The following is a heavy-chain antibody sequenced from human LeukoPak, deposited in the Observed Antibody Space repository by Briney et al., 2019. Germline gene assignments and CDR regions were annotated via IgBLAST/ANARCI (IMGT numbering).Heavy chain of an antibody. J-gene: IGHJ3*02. CDR1: GFTFSSYG. CDR2: ISNDGTNK. Sequence: GGSLRLSCAASGFTFSSYGMHWVRQAPGKGLEWMAVISNDGTNKYYADSVKGRFTISRDNSKNTLYLQMNSLRAEDTAVYYCAKGIPGYSYGLDAFDIWGQGTMVTVSS. V-gene: IGHV3-30*18. D-gene: IGHD5-18*01. CDR3: AKGIPGYSYGLDAFDI.